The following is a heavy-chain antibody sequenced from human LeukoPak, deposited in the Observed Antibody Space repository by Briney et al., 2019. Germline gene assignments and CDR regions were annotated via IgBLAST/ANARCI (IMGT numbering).Heavy chain of an antibody. V-gene: IGHV1-18*01. CDR1: GYTFTIYG. J-gene: IGHJ5*02. Sequence: ASVTVSFTSSGYTFTIYGINWVRQAPGQGLEWMGCVSPYNGNTKYAEKLQRRVTITTDTSTSTAYMELRSLSSDDTAVYYCARDQRGYGDSSGASKWIDPWGQGTLVTVSS. CDR3: ARDQRGYGDSSGASKWIDP. CDR2: VSPYNGNT. D-gene: IGHD4-17*01.